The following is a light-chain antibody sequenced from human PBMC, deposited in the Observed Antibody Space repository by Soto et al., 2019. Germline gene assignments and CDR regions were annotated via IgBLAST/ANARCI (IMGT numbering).Light chain of an antibody. CDR1: SSNIGAGYD. J-gene: IGLJ2*01. Sequence: QSVLTQPPSVSGAPGQRVTISCTGSSSNIGAGYDVHWYQQLPGTAPKLLIYGNSNRPSGVPDRFSGSKSGTSASLAITGLQAEDEAAYYCQSYDSSLGVVFGGGTTVTVL. CDR2: GNS. V-gene: IGLV1-40*01. CDR3: QSYDSSLGVV.